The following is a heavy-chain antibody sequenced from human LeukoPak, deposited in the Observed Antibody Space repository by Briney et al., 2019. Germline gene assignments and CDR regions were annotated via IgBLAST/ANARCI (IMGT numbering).Heavy chain of an antibody. CDR1: GGSISSDY. CDR3: ARLEAYGYSSSGFDY. V-gene: IGHV4-59*12. Sequence: SETLSLTCTVSGGSISSDYWSWIRQPPGKGLEWIGYIYYSGSTNYNPSLKSRVTISVDRSKNQFSLKLSSVTAADTAVYYCARLEAYGYSSSGFDYWGQGTLVTVSS. D-gene: IGHD6-6*01. CDR2: IYYSGST. J-gene: IGHJ4*02.